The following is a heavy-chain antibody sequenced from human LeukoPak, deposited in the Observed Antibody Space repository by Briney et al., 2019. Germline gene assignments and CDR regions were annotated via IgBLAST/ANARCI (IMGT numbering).Heavy chain of an antibody. CDR1: GGTFSSYA. CDR2: IIPILGIA. D-gene: IGHD5-18*01. J-gene: IGHJ4*02. Sequence: SVKVSCKASGGTFSSYAISWVRQAPGQGLEWMGRIIPILGIANYAQKFQGRVTITADKSTSTAYMELSRLRSDDTAVYYCARGGYSYGPDFDYWGQGTLVTVSS. CDR3: ARGGYSYGPDFDY. V-gene: IGHV1-69*04.